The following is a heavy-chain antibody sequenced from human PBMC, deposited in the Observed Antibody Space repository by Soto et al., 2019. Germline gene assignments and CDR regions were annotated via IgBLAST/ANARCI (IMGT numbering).Heavy chain of an antibody. CDR3: ARDTGWGLGY. V-gene: IGHV4-4*02. J-gene: IGHJ4*02. CDR2: IYYSGGT. CDR1: GDSINSNYC. Sequence: QVQLQESGPGLVRPSGTLSLTCAVSGDSINSNYCWTWVRQPPGKGLEWIAEIYYSGGTSYNPSLQSRVTISMDKSKHQFSLNLPSLTAADTSLYYCARDTGWGLGYWGQGTLVPVCS. D-gene: IGHD6-19*01.